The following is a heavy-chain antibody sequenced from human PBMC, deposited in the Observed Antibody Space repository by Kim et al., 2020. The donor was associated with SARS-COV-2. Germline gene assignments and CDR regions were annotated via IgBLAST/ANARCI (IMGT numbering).Heavy chain of an antibody. Sequence: ASVKVSCKASGYTFTGYYMHWVRQAPGQGLEWMGRINPNSGGTNYAQKFQGRVTMTRDTSISTAYMELSRLRSDDTAVYYCARKVAAIHYYGMDVWGQGTTVTVSS. CDR2: INPNSGGT. CDR3: ARKVAAIHYYGMDV. CDR1: GYTFTGYY. D-gene: IGHD2-15*01. V-gene: IGHV1-2*06. J-gene: IGHJ6*02.